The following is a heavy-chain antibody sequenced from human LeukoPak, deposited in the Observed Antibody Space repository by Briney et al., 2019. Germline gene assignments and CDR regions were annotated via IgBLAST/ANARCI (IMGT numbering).Heavy chain of an antibody. CDR1: GFTFSSYA. Sequence: PGGSLRLSCAASGFTFSSYAMHWVRQAPGKGLEWVAVISYDGSNKYYADSVKGRFTISRDNSKNTLYLQMNSLRAEDTAVYYCARGASGSYYVDYWGQGILVTVSS. V-gene: IGHV3-30-3*01. D-gene: IGHD1-26*01. CDR2: ISYDGSNK. J-gene: IGHJ4*02. CDR3: ARGASGSYYVDY.